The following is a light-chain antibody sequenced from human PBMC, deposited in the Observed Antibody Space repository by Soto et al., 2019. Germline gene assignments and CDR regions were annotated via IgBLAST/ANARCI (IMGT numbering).Light chain of an antibody. V-gene: IGKV1-5*01. CDR3: LQDYNYPLT. CDR2: DAS. Sequence: DIQMTQSPSTLSASVGDTVTITCRASQSINKWLAWYQQKPGKAPTLLISDASTLESGVPSRFSGSGSGTDFTLTISSLQPEDFATYYCLQDYNYPLTFGGGTKVDIK. CDR1: QSINKW. J-gene: IGKJ4*01.